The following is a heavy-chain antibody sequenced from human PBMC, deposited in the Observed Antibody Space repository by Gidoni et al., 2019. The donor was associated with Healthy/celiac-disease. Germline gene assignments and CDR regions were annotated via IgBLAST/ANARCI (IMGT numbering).Heavy chain of an antibody. V-gene: IGHV4-34*01. D-gene: IGHD6-19*01. J-gene: IGHJ4*02. CDR3: ARGRAVAGRSFDY. Sequence: QVQLQQWGAGLLKPSETLSLTCAVYGGSFSGYYWSWIRQPPGKGLEWIGEINHSGSTNYNPSLKSRVTISVDTSKNQFSLKLSSVTAADTAVYYCARGRAVAGRSFDYWGQGTLVTVSS. CDR2: INHSGST. CDR1: GGSFSGYY.